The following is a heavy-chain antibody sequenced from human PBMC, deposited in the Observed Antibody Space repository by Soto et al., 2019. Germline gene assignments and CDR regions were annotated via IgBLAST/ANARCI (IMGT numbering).Heavy chain of an antibody. Sequence: GGSRRLSCAASGFTFSNAWMNWVRQAPGKGLEWVGRIKSKTDGGTTDYAAPVKGRFTISRDDSKNTLYLQMNSLKTEDTAVYYCTTGTPTSPYYYDSSGYSDFDYWGQGTLVTVSS. V-gene: IGHV3-15*07. CDR1: GFTFSNAW. J-gene: IGHJ4*02. CDR2: IKSKTDGGTT. D-gene: IGHD3-22*01. CDR3: TTGTPTSPYYYDSSGYSDFDY.